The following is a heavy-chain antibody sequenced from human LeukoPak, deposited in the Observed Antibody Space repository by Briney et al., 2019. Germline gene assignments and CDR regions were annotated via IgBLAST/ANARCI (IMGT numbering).Heavy chain of an antibody. CDR1: GGSISSYY. D-gene: IGHD3-10*01. V-gene: IGHV4-59*01. Sequence: SETLSLTCTVSGGSISSYYWSWIRQPPGKGLEWIGYIYYSGSTNYNPSLKSRVTISVDTSKNQFSLKLSSVPAADTAVYYCAREGNYQNWFDPWGQGTLVTVSS. CDR2: IYYSGST. J-gene: IGHJ5*02. CDR3: AREGNYQNWFDP.